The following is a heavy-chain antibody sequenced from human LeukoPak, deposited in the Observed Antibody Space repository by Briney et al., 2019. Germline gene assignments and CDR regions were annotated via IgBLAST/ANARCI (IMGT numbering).Heavy chain of an antibody. V-gene: IGHV3-30*18. CDR1: GFTFSSYG. J-gene: IGHJ4*02. Sequence: HPGGSLRLSCAASGFTFSSYGMHWVRQAPGKGLEWVAVISYDGSNKYYADPVKGRFTISRDNSKNTLYLQMNSLRAEDTAVYYCAKDFSRKKLSDYFDYWGQGTLVTVSS. CDR2: ISYDGSNK. CDR3: AKDFSRKKLSDYFDY. D-gene: IGHD2/OR15-2a*01.